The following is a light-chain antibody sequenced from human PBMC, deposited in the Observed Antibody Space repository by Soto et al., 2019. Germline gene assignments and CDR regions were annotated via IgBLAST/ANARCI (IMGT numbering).Light chain of an antibody. J-gene: IGKJ2*01. CDR1: QSLLHSNGYNY. Sequence: DIVMTQSPLSLPVTPGEPASISCRSSQSLLHSNGYNYLDWYLQKPGQSPQLLIYLGSNRASGVPDRFSGSGSGTHFTLKISRVEAEDVGVYHCMQALQTPYTFGQGTKLAIK. CDR3: MQALQTPYT. CDR2: LGS. V-gene: IGKV2-28*01.